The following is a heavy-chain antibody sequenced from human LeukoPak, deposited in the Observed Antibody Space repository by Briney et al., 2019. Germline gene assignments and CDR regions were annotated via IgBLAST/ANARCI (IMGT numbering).Heavy chain of an antibody. J-gene: IGHJ5*02. CDR3: ARLITMVRGVIINNWFDP. V-gene: IGHV3-7*05. CDR2: LWQDGSGK. Sequence: PAGSLRLSCAASGFTFSSYWMSWVRQAPGKGLEWVANLWQDGSGKDNVDSVKGRFTISRDNAKNSLYLQMYSLRAEDTAVYYCARLITMVRGVIINNWFDPWGQGTLVTVSS. CDR1: GFTFSSYW. D-gene: IGHD3-10*01.